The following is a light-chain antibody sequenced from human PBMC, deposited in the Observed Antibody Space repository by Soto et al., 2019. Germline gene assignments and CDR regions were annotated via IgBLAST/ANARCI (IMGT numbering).Light chain of an antibody. CDR1: QSISSW. CDR3: QQSYSTPVT. V-gene: IGKV1-5*01. J-gene: IGKJ1*01. Sequence: IQMTQSPSTLSASVGDRVPITCRASQSISSWLAWYQQKPGKAPKLLIYDASTLESGVPSRFSGSRSGTEFTLTISSLQPDDFATYYCQQSYSTPVTFGQGTKVDIK. CDR2: DAS.